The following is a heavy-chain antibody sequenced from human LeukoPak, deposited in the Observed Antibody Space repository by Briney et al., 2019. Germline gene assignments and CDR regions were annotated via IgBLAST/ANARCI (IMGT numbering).Heavy chain of an antibody. CDR1: GFTFSSFA. CDR3: DNIAARLA. J-gene: IGHJ4*02. D-gene: IGHD6-6*01. CDR2: ISGSGGST. V-gene: IGHV3-23*01. Sequence: GRSLSLSCAASGFTFSSFAMHWVRQAPGKGLEWVSAISGSGGSTYYADSVKGRFTISRDNSKNTLYLQMNSLRAEDTAVYYCDNIAARLAWGQGTLVTVSS.